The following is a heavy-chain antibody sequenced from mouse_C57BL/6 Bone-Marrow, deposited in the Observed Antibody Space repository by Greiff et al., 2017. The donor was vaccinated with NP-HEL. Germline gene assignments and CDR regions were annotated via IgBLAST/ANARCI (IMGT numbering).Heavy chain of an antibody. CDR3: ARGGSSGY. CDR1: GYTFTSYG. Sequence: VKLMESGAELARPGASVKLSCKASGYTFTSYGISWVKQRTGQGLEWIGEIYPRSGNTYYNEKFKGKATLTADKSSSTAYMELRILTSEDSAVYFCARGGSSGYWGQGTTLTVSS. J-gene: IGHJ2*01. CDR2: IYPRSGNT. D-gene: IGHD3-2*02. V-gene: IGHV1-81*01.